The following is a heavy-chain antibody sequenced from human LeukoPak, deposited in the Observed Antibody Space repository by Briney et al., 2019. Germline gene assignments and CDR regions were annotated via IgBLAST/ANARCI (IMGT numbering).Heavy chain of an antibody. CDR1: GFTFSSYG. D-gene: IGHD3-10*01. J-gene: IGHJ4*02. V-gene: IGHV3-30*18. Sequence: PGGSLRLSYAASGFTFSSYGMHWVRQAPGKGLEWVAVISYDGSNKYYADSVKGRFTISRDNSKNTLYLQMNSLRAEDTAVYYCAKDYYGSGSYYFDYWGQGTLVTVSS. CDR3: AKDYYGSGSYYFDY. CDR2: ISYDGSNK.